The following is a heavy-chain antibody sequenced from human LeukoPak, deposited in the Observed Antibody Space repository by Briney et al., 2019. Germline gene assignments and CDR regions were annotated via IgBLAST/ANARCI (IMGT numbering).Heavy chain of an antibody. CDR1: GFTFSDHY. V-gene: IGHV3-72*01. CDR3: ARDSDSGSYSLGF. J-gene: IGHJ4*02. Sequence: GGSLRLSCAASGFTFSDHYMDWVRQAPGKGLEWIGRTRNKANSYTTEYAASVKGRFTISRDDSKKSMYLQMNSLKTEDTAVYYCARDSDSGSYSLGFWGQGTLVTVSS. CDR2: TRNKANSYTT. D-gene: IGHD1-26*01.